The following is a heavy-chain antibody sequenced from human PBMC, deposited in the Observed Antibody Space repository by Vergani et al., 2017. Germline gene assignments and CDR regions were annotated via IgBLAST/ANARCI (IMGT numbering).Heavy chain of an antibody. CDR1: GFTFSSYG. V-gene: IGHV3-33*08. Sequence: VQLVESGGGLVKRGGSLRLSCAASGFTFSSYGMHWVRQAPGKGLEWVAVIWYDGSNKYYADSVKGRFTISRDNSKNTLYLQMNSLRAEDTAVYYCARHDKQGRAFDIWGQGTMVTVSS. D-gene: IGHD7-27*01. J-gene: IGHJ3*02. CDR2: IWYDGSNK. CDR3: ARHDKQGRAFDI.